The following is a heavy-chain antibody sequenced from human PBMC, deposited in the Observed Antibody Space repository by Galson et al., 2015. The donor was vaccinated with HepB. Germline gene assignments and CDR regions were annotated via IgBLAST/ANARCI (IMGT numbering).Heavy chain of an antibody. Sequence: SLRLSCAASGFIFSSYGMNWVRQAPGKGLEWVSSISSSSDYIYYADSVRGRFTIFRDNAKNSLYLQLNSLRAEDTAVYYCARDSGDPYYYYYLDVWGEGTTVTVSS. CDR1: GFIFSSYG. D-gene: IGHD3-10*01. V-gene: IGHV3-21*01. CDR2: ISSSSDYI. CDR3: ARDSGDPYYYYYLDV. J-gene: IGHJ6*03.